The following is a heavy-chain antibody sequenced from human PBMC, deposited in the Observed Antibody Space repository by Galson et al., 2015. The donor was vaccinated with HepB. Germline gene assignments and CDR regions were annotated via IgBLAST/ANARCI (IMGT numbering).Heavy chain of an antibody. J-gene: IGHJ5*01. V-gene: IGHV1-18*01. CDR3: ARGRYTTSPPDS. CDR1: GYTFNSFG. D-gene: IGHD2/OR15-2a*01. CDR2: ISTYNGNT. Sequence: SVKVSCKASGYTFNSFGITWVRQAPGQGLEWMGWISTYNGNTNYAQKFQDRVTMTTDTSTNTAYLEVRSLRSDDTAVYYCARGRYTTSPPDSWGQGTLVTVSS.